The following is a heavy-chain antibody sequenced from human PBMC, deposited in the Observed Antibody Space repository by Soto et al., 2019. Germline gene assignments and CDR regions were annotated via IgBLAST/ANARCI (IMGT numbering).Heavy chain of an antibody. CDR3: ARSRFVVGVTEDYYGMDV. CDR1: GYTFTSYG. CDR2: ISAYNGNT. V-gene: IGHV1-18*01. J-gene: IGHJ6*02. Sequence: ASLKVSCKASGYTFTSYGISWVRQAPGQGLEWMGWISAYNGNTNYAQKLQGRVTMTTDTSTSTAYMELRSLRSDDTAVYYCARSRFVVGVTEDYYGMDVWGQGTTVTVSS. D-gene: IGHD2-15*01.